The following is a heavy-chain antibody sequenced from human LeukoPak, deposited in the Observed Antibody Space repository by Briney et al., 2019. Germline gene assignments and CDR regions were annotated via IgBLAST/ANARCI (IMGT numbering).Heavy chain of an antibody. J-gene: IGHJ6*02. CDR3: AKGMGLAHYYFYGMDV. CDR2: IGGGDGSI. Sequence: GGSLRLSCAASGFTFSNFAVNWVRQAPGKGLEWVSVIGGGDGSIYYADSVKGRFTISRDNSKNTLYLQMTSLRTEDAARYYCAKGMGLAHYYFYGMDVWGQGTTVTVSS. CDR1: GFTFSNFA. V-gene: IGHV3-23*01. D-gene: IGHD6-19*01.